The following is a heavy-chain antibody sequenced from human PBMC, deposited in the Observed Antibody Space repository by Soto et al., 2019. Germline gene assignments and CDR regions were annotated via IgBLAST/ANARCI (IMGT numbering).Heavy chain of an antibody. J-gene: IGHJ4*02. V-gene: IGHV4-59*01. D-gene: IGHD3-9*01. CDR1: GGSISSYY. CDR2: IYYSGST. Sequence: SETLSLTCTVSGGSISSYYWSWIRQPPGKGLEWIGYIYYSGSTNYNPSLKSRVTISVDTSKNQFSLKLSSVTAADTAVYYCARGRWLNDYFDYWGQGTLVTVSS. CDR3: ARGRWLNDYFDY.